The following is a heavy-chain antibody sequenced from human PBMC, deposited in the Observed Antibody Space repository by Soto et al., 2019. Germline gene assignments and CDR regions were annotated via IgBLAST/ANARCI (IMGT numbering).Heavy chain of an antibody. D-gene: IGHD2-2*01. CDR1: GFTFGSYS. CDR2: ISSSSSYI. Sequence: GGSLRLSCAASGFTFGSYSMNWVRQAPGKGLEWVSSISSSSSYIYYADSVKGRFTISRDNAKNSLYLQMNSLRAEDTAFHYCARDRKRSIVVVPAAIVKDYYYYGMDVWGQGTTVTVSS. V-gene: IGHV3-21*01. J-gene: IGHJ6*02. CDR3: ARDRKRSIVVVPAAIVKDYYYYGMDV.